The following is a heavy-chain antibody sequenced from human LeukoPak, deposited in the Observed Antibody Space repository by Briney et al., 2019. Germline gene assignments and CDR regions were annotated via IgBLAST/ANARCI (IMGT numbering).Heavy chain of an antibody. V-gene: IGHV3-74*01. J-gene: IGHJ3*02. Sequence: PGGSLRLSCAASGFTFSTYWMHWVRQAPGKGLVWVSRINTDGSSTYYADSVKGRFTISRDNAKNTLYLQMNSLRAEDTAVYYCARCRLDDSSEIWGQGTMVTVSS. D-gene: IGHD3-22*01. CDR1: GFTFSTYW. CDR2: INTDGSST. CDR3: ARCRLDDSSEI.